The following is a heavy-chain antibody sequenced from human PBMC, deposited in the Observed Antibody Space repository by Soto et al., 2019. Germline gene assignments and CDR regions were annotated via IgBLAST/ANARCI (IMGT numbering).Heavy chain of an antibody. CDR3: ASEGCSSTSCYAAAGYYYYGMDV. J-gene: IGHJ6*02. CDR1: GYTFTSYA. V-gene: IGHV1-3*01. Sequence: ASVKVSCKASGYTFTSYAMHWVRQAPGQRLEWMGWINAGNGNTKYSQKFQGRVTITRDTSASTAYMELSSLRSEDTAVYYCASEGCSSTSCYAAAGYYYYGMDVWGQGTTVTVSS. CDR2: INAGNGNT. D-gene: IGHD2-2*01.